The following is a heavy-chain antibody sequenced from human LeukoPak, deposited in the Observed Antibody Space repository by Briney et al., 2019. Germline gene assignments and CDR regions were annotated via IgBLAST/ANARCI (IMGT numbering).Heavy chain of an antibody. CDR3: TMCPQSRETEWELRHFDY. D-gene: IGHD1-26*01. Sequence: QPGRSLRLSCTASGFTFGDYAMSWFRQAPGKGLEWVGFIRSKAYGGTTEYAASVKGRFTISRDDSKSIAYLQMNSLKTEDTAVYYCTMCPQSRETEWELRHFDYWGQGTLVTVSS. J-gene: IGHJ4*02. CDR2: IRSKAYGGTT. CDR1: GFTFGDYA. V-gene: IGHV3-49*03.